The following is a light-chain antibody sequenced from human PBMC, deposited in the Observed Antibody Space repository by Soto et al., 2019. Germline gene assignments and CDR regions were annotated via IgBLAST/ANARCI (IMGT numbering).Light chain of an antibody. CDR2: GAS. CDR3: KKYNNCKFN. CDR1: QSVNSN. Sequence: IMVTHSPGTLSVSPGERGSRSCRASQSVNSNLAWYQQKPGQAPRLLIYGASTRATGIPASFIGNGSGKELTITASSIQPEDFEVYYCKKYNNCKFNFGPGTKVDIK. J-gene: IGKJ3*01. V-gene: IGKV3-15*01.